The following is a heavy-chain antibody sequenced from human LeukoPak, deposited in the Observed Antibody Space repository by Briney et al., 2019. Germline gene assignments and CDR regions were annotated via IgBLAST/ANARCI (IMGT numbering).Heavy chain of an antibody. CDR1: DGSIISSSYY. CDR3: ARAVEDGSGSYPLDY. J-gene: IGHJ4*02. CDR2: IYYSGST. V-gene: IGHV4-39*07. Sequence: PSGALSLTCTVSDGSIISSSYYWGWSRQPPGEGLGWIGSIYYSGSTYYNPSLKSRVTISVDTSKNQFSLKLSSVTAADTAVYYCARAVEDGSGSYPLDYWGQGTLVTVSS. D-gene: IGHD3-10*01.